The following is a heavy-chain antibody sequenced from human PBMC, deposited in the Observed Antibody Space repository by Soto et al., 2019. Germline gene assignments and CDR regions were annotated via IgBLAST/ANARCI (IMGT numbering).Heavy chain of an antibody. CDR1: GFTFNNAW. CDR2: IKSKTDGGTI. Sequence: GGSLRFSCAASGFTFNNAWMNWVRQAPGKGLEWVGLIKSKTDGGTIDYPAPVKGRFIISRDDSRNTLYLQMNSLKTEDTAVYYCATAHPRGPDYWGQGTLVTVSS. D-gene: IGHD5-12*01. J-gene: IGHJ4*02. CDR3: ATAHPRGPDY. V-gene: IGHV3-15*01.